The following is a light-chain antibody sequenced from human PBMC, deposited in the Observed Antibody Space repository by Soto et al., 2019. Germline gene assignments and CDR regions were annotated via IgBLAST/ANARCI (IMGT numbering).Light chain of an antibody. V-gene: IGKV1-39*01. Sequence: DIQMTQSPSSLSPFVGDRVTITCRASQAITTFLNWYRQKPGKAPELLFYYGFNVHSGVSSRVNGSGSGTDFTLTMSSMQPEVLAKYECQQSYIAQYTFGQGTKL. CDR1: QAITTF. CDR3: QQSYIAQYT. CDR2: YGF. J-gene: IGKJ2*01.